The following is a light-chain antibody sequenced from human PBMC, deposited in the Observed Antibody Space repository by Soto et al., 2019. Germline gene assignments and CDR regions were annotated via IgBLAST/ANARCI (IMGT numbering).Light chain of an antibody. CDR1: QSISSY. J-gene: IGKJ1*01. Sequence: DIQMTQSPSSLSASVGDTVTITCRASQSISSYLNWYQQKPAKAPKLLIYAASSLQSGVPSRFSGSGSGTDFTLTISSLQPEDFATYYCQQSYSTPPTFGQGTKVEIK. CDR3: QQSYSTPPT. V-gene: IGKV1-39*01. CDR2: AAS.